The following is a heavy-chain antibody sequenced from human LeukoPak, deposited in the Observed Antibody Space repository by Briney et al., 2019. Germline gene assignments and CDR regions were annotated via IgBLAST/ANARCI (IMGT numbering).Heavy chain of an antibody. J-gene: IGHJ4*02. Sequence: SQTLSLTCTVSGGSISGYYWSWFRQPPGKGLEGIGYIHYSGTTYYNPSLLSRVTMSVDTSKNQFSLRLSSVTAVDTAVYYCARKHRWNGLYFDYWGQGILVTVSS. CDR1: GGSISGYY. D-gene: IGHD1-1*01. V-gene: IGHV4-59*12. CDR2: IHYSGTT. CDR3: ARKHRWNGLYFDY.